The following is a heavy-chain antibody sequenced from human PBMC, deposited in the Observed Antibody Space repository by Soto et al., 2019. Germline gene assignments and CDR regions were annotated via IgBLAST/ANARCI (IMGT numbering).Heavy chain of an antibody. CDR2: INHSGST. CDR1: GGSFSGYY. Sequence: SETLSLTCAVYGGSFSGYYWSLIRQPPGKGLECIWEINHSGSTNYNPSLKSRVTISVDTSKNQFSLKLSSVTAADTAVYYCARGLRYYDFWSGYASFMDVWGQGTTVTSP. D-gene: IGHD3-3*01. V-gene: IGHV4-34*01. CDR3: ARGLRYYDFWSGYASFMDV. J-gene: IGHJ6*02.